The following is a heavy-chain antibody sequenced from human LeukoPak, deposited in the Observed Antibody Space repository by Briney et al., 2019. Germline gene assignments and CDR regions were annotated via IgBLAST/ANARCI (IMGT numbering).Heavy chain of an antibody. D-gene: IGHD5-24*01. CDR3: ARTIEMATISYFDY. CDR2: ISSSDSTI. V-gene: IGHV3-48*03. CDR1: GFTFSSYE. J-gene: IGHJ4*02. Sequence: GGSLRLSCAASGFTFSSYEMNWVRQAPGEGLEWGSYISSSDSTIYYADSVKGRFTISRDNAKDSLYLQMTSLRAGDTAVYYCARTIEMATISYFDYWGQGTLVTVSS.